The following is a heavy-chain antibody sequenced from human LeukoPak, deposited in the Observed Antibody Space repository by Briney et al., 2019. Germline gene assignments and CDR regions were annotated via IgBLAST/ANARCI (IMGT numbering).Heavy chain of an antibody. Sequence: PGGSLRLSCAASGFTFSSYWMHWVRQAPGKGLVWVSRINSDGSSTSYADSVKGRFTISRDNAKNTLYLQMKSLRAEDTAVYYCARVLPYYYDSRGYARRYLDYWGQGTLVTVSS. D-gene: IGHD3-22*01. CDR1: GFTFSSYW. CDR2: INSDGSST. V-gene: IGHV3-74*01. J-gene: IGHJ4*02. CDR3: ARVLPYYYDSRGYARRYLDY.